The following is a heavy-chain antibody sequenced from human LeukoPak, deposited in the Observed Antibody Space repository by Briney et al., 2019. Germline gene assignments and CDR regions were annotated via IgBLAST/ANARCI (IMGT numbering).Heavy chain of an antibody. D-gene: IGHD2-2*01. J-gene: IGHJ4*02. CDR1: GFTFSTYW. CDR3: ARDGCSTTSCYAD. V-gene: IGHV3-7*05. Sequence: PGGSLRLSCAASGFTFSTYWMTWVRQAPGKGLSWVANINQDGSEKYYVDSVKGRFTISRDNAKNSLYLQMNSLRAEDTAVYYCARDGCSTTSCYADWGQGTLVAVSS. CDR2: INQDGSEK.